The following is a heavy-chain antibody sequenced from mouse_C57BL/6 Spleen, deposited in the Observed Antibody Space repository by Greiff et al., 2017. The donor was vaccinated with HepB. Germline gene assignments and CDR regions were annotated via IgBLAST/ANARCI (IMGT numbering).Heavy chain of an antibody. CDR1: GFTFSDYG. D-gene: IGHD2-2*01. J-gene: IGHJ1*03. CDR3: ARPWGYDGYFDV. CDR2: ISSGSSTI. V-gene: IGHV5-17*01. Sequence: EVKLMESGGGLVKPGGSLKLSCAASGFTFSDYGMHWVRQAPEKGLEWVAYISSGSSTIYYADTVKGRFTISRDNAKNTLFLQMTSLRSEDTAMYYCARPWGYDGYFDVWGTGTTVTVSS.